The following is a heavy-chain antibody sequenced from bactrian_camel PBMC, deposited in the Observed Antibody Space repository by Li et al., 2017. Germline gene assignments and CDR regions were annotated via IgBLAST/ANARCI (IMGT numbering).Heavy chain of an antibody. CDR2: IDHNGRA. CDR3: AAGRRTSYAAGCRFYDFGY. V-gene: IGHV3S10*01. Sequence: DVQLVESGGGSVQAGGSLRLSCAASGYIDSSYCMGWFRQAPGKEREGVAWIDHNGRAGYIDSVKGRFTISHDSAKKTLYLQMNSLKPEDTAMYYCAAGRRTSYAAGCRFYDFGYWGQGTQVTVS. D-gene: IGHD3*01. J-gene: IGHJ6*01. CDR1: GYIDSSYC.